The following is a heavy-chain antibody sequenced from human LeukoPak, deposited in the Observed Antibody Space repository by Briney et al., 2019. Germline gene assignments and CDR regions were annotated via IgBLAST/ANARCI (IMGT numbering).Heavy chain of an antibody. V-gene: IGHV4-34*01. CDR3: AREDYGDPNWYFDL. D-gene: IGHD4-17*01. CDR2: INHSGST. CDR1: GGSFSGYY. J-gene: IGHJ2*01. Sequence: SETLSLTCAVYGGSFSGYYWSWIRQPPGKGLEWIGEINHSGSTNYNPFLKSRVTISVDTSKNHFSLKLSSVTAADTAVYYCAREDYGDPNWYFDLWGRGTLVTVSS.